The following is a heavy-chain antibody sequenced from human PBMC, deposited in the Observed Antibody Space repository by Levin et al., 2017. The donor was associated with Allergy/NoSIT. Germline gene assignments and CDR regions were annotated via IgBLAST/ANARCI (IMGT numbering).Heavy chain of an antibody. CDR2: ISYDGSNK. D-gene: IGHD3-22*01. J-gene: IGHJ4*02. CDR3: ARGYYRAMIVGNC. V-gene: IGHV3-30-3*01. CDR1: GFTFSSYA. Sequence: GGSLRLSCAASGFTFSSYAMHWVRQAPGKGLEWVAVISYDGSNKYYADSVKGRFTISRDNSKNTLYLQMNSLRAEDTAVYYCARGYYRAMIVGNCWGQGTLVTVSS.